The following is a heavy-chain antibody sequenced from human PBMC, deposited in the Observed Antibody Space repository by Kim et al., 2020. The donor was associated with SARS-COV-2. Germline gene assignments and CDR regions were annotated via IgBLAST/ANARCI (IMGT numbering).Heavy chain of an antibody. CDR1: GGSISGYY. Sequence: SETLSLTCAVYGGSISGYYWCWTCQPQGKGLEWIGEINNRDSTNYNSSLTSRVTISVDTSKNQYSLKLSSVTAADTAVYYCARIHYYGSGSYYVMDVWGQGTAVTVSS. J-gene: IGHJ6*02. CDR3: ARIHYYGSGSYYVMDV. V-gene: IGHV4-34*01. D-gene: IGHD3-10*01. CDR2: INNRDST.